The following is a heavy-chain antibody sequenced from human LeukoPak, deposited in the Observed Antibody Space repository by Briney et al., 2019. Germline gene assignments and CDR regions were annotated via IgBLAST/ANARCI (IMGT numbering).Heavy chain of an antibody. D-gene: IGHD2-2*02. Sequence: GGSLRLSCAASGFTFSSYAMSWVRQAPGKGLEWVSAISGSGGSTYYADSVKGRFIISRDNSKNTLYLQMNSLRAEDTAVYYCAKGHHIVVVPAAISLFDYWGQGTLVTVSS. V-gene: IGHV3-23*01. CDR2: ISGSGGST. J-gene: IGHJ4*02. CDR3: AKGHHIVVVPAAISLFDY. CDR1: GFTFSSYA.